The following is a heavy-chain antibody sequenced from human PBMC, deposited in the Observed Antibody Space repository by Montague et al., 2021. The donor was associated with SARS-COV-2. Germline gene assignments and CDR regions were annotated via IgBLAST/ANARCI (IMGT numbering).Heavy chain of an antibody. CDR3: ARDQTVLEWIWYGMDV. J-gene: IGHJ6*02. V-gene: IGHV4-59*12. CDR2: IYYSGST. Sequence: SETLSLTCTVSGGSISSYYWSWIRQPPGKGLEWIGYIYYSGSTNYNPSLKSRVTISVDTSKNQFSLYLTSVTAADAAVYYCARDQTVLEWIWYGMDVWGPGTTVTVSS. CDR1: GGSISSYY. D-gene: IGHD3-3*01.